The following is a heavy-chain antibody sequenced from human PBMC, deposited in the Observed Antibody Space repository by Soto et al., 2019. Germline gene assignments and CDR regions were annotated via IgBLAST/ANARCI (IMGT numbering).Heavy chain of an antibody. CDR3: ASRESKHGVLDGMDV. V-gene: IGHV3-30*14. CDR1: GFTFSSYA. CDR2: ISYDGSNK. J-gene: IGHJ6*02. D-gene: IGHD1-26*01. Sequence: GGSLRLSCAASGFTFSSYAMHWVRQAPGKGLEWVAVISYDGSNKYYADSVKGRFTISRDNSKNTLYLQMNSLRAEDTAVYYCASRESKHGVLDGMDVWGQGTTVTVSS.